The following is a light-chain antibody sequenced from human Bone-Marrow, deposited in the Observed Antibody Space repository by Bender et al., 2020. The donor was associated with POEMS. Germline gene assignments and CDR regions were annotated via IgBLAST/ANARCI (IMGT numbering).Light chain of an antibody. CDR1: DLGDKY. J-gene: IGLJ2*01. CDR2: QDT. V-gene: IGLV3-1*01. CDR3: QALDTYSVI. Sequence: SYEVTQPPSVSVSPGQTASITCSGDDLGDKYVAWYQQKPGQSPVLVIYQDTKRPSGIPERLSGSNSGNTATLTISGTQAMDEADYYCQALDTYSVIFGGGTKLTVL.